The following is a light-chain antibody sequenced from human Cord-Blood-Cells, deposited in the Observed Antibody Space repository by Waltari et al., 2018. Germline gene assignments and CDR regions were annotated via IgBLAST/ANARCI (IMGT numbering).Light chain of an antibody. Sequence: EIVMTQSPATLSVSPGERATLSCRASQSVSSNLAWYQQKPGQAPRLLIYGASTRATGIPARFSGSGSGTEFTLTISSLHSVDFAVYYFQQYNNWPPYTFGQGTKLEIK. CDR3: QQYNNWPPYT. J-gene: IGKJ2*01. CDR1: QSVSSN. V-gene: IGKV3-15*01. CDR2: GAS.